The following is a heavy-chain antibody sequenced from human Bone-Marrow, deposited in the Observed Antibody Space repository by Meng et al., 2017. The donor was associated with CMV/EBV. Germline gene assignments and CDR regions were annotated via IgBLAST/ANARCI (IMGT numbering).Heavy chain of an antibody. CDR2: INHSGST. CDR1: GGSFSGYY. V-gene: IGHV4-34*01. CDR3: ARGVDYYDSSGYYY. J-gene: IGHJ4*02. Sequence: QVQRQQWGPGLLKPSETLSLTCAVYGGSFSGYYWSWIRQPPGKGLEWIGEINHSGSTNYNPSLKSRVTISVDTSKNQFSLKLSSVTAADTAVYYCARGVDYYDSSGYYYWGQGTLVTVSS. D-gene: IGHD3-22*01.